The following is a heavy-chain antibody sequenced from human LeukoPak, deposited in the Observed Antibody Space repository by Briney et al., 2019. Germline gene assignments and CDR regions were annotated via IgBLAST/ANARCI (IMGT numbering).Heavy chain of an antibody. V-gene: IGHV4-4*02. CDR1: GDSISSRNW. D-gene: IGHD3-10*01. CDR3: ARGMWFDTLFSAFDV. Sequence: PSETLSLTCSVSGDSISSRNWWTWVRQTPEKGLGWIGEIFHTGSTNYNPSVEGRVTISIDKSRNHFSLMLTSVTAADTALYYCARGMWFDTLFSAFDVWGQGTMVSVSS. J-gene: IGHJ3*01. CDR2: IFHTGST.